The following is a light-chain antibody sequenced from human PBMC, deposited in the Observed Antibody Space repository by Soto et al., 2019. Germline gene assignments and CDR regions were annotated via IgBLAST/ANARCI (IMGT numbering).Light chain of an antibody. J-gene: IGKJ4*01. Sequence: EIVLTQSPGTLSLSPGERATLSCRASQSFSSGYLAWYQQKPGQAPRLLIYGASSRATGIPDRFSGSGSGTDFTLTISRLEPEDFAVYYCQQYCSSHLTFGGGTKVEIK. V-gene: IGKV3-20*01. CDR3: QQYCSSHLT. CDR2: GAS. CDR1: QSFSSGY.